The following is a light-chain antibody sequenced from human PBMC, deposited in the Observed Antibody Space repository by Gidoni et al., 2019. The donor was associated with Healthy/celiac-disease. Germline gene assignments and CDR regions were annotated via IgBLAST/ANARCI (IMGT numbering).Light chain of an antibody. CDR3: QQYDNLYT. V-gene: IGKV1-33*01. CDR1: QDISNY. J-gene: IGKJ2*01. Sequence: DIQMTKSPSSLSASVGDRVTITCQASQDISNYLNWYQQKPGKAPKLLIYDASKLETGVPSRFSGSGSGTDFTFTISSLQPEDIATYYCQQYDNLYTFGQGTKLEIK. CDR2: DAS.